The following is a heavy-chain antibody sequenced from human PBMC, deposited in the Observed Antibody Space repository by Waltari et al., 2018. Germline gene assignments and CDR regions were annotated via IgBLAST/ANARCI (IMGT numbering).Heavy chain of an antibody. CDR3: GALGRKLVNDY. CDR1: GYTFTSYY. Sequence: QVQLVQSGAEVKKPGASVKVSCKASGYTFTSYYMHWVRQAPGQGLEWMGITNRGVVRTTKEKKCQGRGTMTRDRSTGTVKMELGSRRSEDTAVYYCGALGRKLVNDYWGQGTLVTVS. J-gene: IGHJ4*02. V-gene: IGHV1-46*01. D-gene: IGHD6-6*01. CDR2: TNRGVVRT.